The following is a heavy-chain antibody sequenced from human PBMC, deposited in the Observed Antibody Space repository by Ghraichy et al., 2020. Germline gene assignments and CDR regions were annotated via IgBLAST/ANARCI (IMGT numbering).Heavy chain of an antibody. CDR1: GGSISSGGYY. D-gene: IGHD3-9*01. V-gene: IGHV4-31*03. J-gene: IGHJ6*02. Sequence: TLSLTCTVSGGSISSGGYYWSWIRQHPGKGLEWIGYIYYSGSTYYNPSLKSRVTISVDTSKNQFSLKLSSVTAADTAVYYCARAPTHEKLRYFDWLSLGGMDVWGQGTTVTVSS. CDR3: ARAPTHEKLRYFDWLSLGGMDV. CDR2: IYYSGST.